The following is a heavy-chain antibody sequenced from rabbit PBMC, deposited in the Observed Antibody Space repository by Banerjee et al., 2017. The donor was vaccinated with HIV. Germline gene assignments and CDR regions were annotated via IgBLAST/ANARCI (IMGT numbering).Heavy chain of an antibody. V-gene: IGHV1S39*01. D-gene: IGHD6-1*01. Sequence: QEQLKESGGGLVQLGGSLKLSCKASGIDFSHYGISWVRQVLGKGLEWIAYIYPDYGSTDYASWVNGRFTISKTSSTTVTLQMTSLTAADTATYFCARRDGGYVAYGYAYYGMDLWGQGTLVTVS. CDR3: ARRDGGYVAYGYAYYGMDL. J-gene: IGHJ6*01. CDR2: IYPDYGST. CDR1: GIDFSHYG.